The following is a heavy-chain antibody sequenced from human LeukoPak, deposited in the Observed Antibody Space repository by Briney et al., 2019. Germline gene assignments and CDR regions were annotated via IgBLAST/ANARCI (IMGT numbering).Heavy chain of an antibody. J-gene: IGHJ6*02. CDR2: IYYSGST. V-gene: IGHV4-31*03. CDR3: ASLQSLAPYYYYYYGMDV. D-gene: IGHD4-11*01. CDR1: GGSISSGGYY. Sequence: SQTLSLTCTVSGGSISSGGYYWSWIRQHPGKGLEWIGYIYYSGSTYSNPSLKSRVTISVDTSKNQFSLKLSSVTAADTAVYYCASLQSLAPYYYYYYGMDVWGQGTTVTVSS.